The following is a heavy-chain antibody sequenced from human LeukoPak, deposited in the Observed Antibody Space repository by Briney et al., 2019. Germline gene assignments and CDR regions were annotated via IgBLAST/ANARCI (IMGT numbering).Heavy chain of an antibody. CDR3: ARVLSGSNFDY. CDR1: GGSISSYY. CDR2: IYYSGST. Sequence: PSETLSLTCTVSGGSISSYYWSWIRQPPGKGLEWIGYIYYSGSTNYNPSLKSRVTISVDKSKNQFSLRLSSVTAADTAVYYCARVLSGSNFDYWGQGTLVTVSS. D-gene: IGHD3-22*01. J-gene: IGHJ4*02. V-gene: IGHV4-59*12.